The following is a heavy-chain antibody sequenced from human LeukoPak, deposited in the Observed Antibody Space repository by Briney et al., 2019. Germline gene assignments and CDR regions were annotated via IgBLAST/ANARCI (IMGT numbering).Heavy chain of an antibody. CDR3: AKDMYYYDSSGYYYGDRPPNDAFDI. D-gene: IGHD3-22*01. CDR2: ISGSGGST. CDR1: GFTFRRYG. J-gene: IGHJ3*02. V-gene: IGHV3-23*01. Sequence: GGSLRLSCAASGFTFRRYGMTWVRQAPGKGLEWVSSISGSGGSTFYADSVKGRFTISRDNSKNTLYLQMNSLRAEDTAVYYCAKDMYYYDSSGYYYGDRPPNDAFDIWGQGTMVTVSS.